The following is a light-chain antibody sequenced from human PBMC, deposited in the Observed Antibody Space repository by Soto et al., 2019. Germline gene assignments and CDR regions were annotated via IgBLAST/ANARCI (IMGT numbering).Light chain of an antibody. CDR1: QSISSW. J-gene: IGKJ1*01. Sequence: DVQMTQSHYTLSASVGDRVTITCRASQSISSWLAWYQQKPGKAPKLLIYDASSLESGVPSRFSGSGSGTEFTLTISSLQPEDFATYYCQQFHSFSRTFGQGPKVDIK. V-gene: IGKV1-5*01. CDR3: QQFHSFSRT. CDR2: DAS.